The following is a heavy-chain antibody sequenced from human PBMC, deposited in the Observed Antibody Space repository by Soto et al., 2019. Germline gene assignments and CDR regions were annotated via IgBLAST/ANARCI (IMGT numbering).Heavy chain of an antibody. J-gene: IGHJ4*02. V-gene: IGHV1-2*04. CDR1: GYTFPGYY. Sequence: ASVKVSCKASGYTFPGYYMHWVRQAPGQGLEWMGWINPNSGGTNYAQKFQGWVTMTRDTSISTAYMELSRLRSDDTAVYYCARVSRRYCSGGSCYNYFDYWGQGTLVTVSS. CDR3: ARVSRRYCSGGSCYNYFDY. D-gene: IGHD2-15*01. CDR2: INPNSGGT.